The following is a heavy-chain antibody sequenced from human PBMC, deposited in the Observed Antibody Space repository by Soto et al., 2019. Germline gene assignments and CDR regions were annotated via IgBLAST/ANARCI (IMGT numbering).Heavy chain of an antibody. V-gene: IGHV1-58*01. Sequence: ASVKVSCKASGFTFTSSAVQWVRQARGQRLEWIGWIVVGSGNTNYAQKFQERVTITRDMSTSTAYMELSSLRSEDTAVYYCAAGGHLGADYYYYGMDVWGQGTTVTVSS. D-gene: IGHD1-26*01. CDR2: IVVGSGNT. CDR3: AAGGHLGADYYYYGMDV. CDR1: GFTFTSSA. J-gene: IGHJ6*02.